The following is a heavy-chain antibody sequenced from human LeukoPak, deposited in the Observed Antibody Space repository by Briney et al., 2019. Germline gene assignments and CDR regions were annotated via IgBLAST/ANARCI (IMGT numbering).Heavy chain of an antibody. J-gene: IGHJ4*02. CDR3: ATDRYYGTDY. CDR2: ISSSSSAI. Sequence: GGSLRLSCAASGFTFSSYSMNWVRQAPGKGLEWVSYISSSSSAIYYIDSVKGRFTISRDNAKNSLYLQMNSLRDEDTAVYYCATDRYYGTDYWGQGTLVTVPS. D-gene: IGHD3-16*02. V-gene: IGHV3-48*02. CDR1: GFTFSSYS.